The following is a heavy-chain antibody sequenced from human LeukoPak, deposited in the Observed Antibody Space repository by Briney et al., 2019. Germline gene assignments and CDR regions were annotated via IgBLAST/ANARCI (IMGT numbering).Heavy chain of an antibody. V-gene: IGHV3-33*01. D-gene: IGHD3-3*01. CDR3: AREGGGFCSGFSRPGIDC. J-gene: IGHJ4*02. CDR2: IWFDRSNN. CDR1: GFTFSSYG. Sequence: PGESLRLSCVAPGFTFSSYGMHWVRQAPGKGLVWVASIWFDRSNNYYAESVKGRFTISRDNSNNTLYLEMIGLRAEDSSLYYCAREGGGFCSGFSRPGIDCWGRGTLVTVSS.